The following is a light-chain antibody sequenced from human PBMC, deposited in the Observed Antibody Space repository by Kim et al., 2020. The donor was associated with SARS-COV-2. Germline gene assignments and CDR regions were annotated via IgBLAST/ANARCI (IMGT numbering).Light chain of an antibody. Sequence: EIVLTQSPATLSLSPGERATLSCRASQSVSRLAWYQQKPGQAPRLLIYDTSNRATGIPARFSGSGSGTDFTLTISSLEPEDFAVYYCQQRSNWPPGFGGGTKVDIK. CDR2: DTS. J-gene: IGKJ4*01. CDR1: QSVSR. CDR3: QQRSNWPPG. V-gene: IGKV3-11*01.